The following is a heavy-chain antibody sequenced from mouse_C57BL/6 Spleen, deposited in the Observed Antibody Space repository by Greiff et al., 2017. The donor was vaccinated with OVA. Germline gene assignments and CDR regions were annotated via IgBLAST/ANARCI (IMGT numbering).Heavy chain of an antibody. D-gene: IGHD1-1*01. J-gene: IGHJ3*01. V-gene: IGHV2-2*01. CDR3: ARTGIDSFAFAY. CDR2: IWSGGST. CDR1: GFSFTSYG. Sequence: VKLMESGPGLVQPSQSLSITCTASGFSFTSYGVHWVRQSPGKGLEWLGVIWSGGSTDYNAAFISRLGISKDNSKSQVFFKMNSLQADVTAIYYCARTGIDSFAFAYWGQGTLVTVSA.